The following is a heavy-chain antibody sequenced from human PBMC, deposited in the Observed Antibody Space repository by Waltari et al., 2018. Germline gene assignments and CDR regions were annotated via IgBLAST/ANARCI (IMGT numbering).Heavy chain of an antibody. CDR3: ARSTPDCSSTSCYGNYYYYMDV. D-gene: IGHD2-2*01. CDR1: GGTFSSYA. CDR2: IIPIFGTA. Sequence: GGTFSSYAISWVRQAPGQGLEWMGRIIPIFGTANYAQKFQGRVTITADKSTSTAYMELSSLRSEDTAVYYCARSTPDCSSTSCYGNYYYYMDVWGKGTTVTISS. V-gene: IGHV1-69*06. J-gene: IGHJ6*03.